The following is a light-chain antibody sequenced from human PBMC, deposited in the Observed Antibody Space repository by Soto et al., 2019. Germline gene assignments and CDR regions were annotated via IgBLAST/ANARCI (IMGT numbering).Light chain of an antibody. Sequence: EIVLTQSPGTLSLSPGERATLSCRASQSVSSSYLAWYQQKPGQAPRLLIYGASSMATGIPDRFSGSGSGTDFTLTISRLEPEEFAVYYCQQYGSSLYTFGQGTKLEIK. J-gene: IGKJ2*01. CDR3: QQYGSSLYT. CDR1: QSVSSSY. V-gene: IGKV3-20*01. CDR2: GAS.